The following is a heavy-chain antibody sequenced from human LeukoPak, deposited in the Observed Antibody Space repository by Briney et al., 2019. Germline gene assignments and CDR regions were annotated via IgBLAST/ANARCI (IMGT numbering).Heavy chain of an antibody. V-gene: IGHV3-53*05. CDR3: ARGRMATIDYYYGMDV. J-gene: IGHJ6*02. D-gene: IGHD5-24*01. Sequence: PGGSLRLSCAASGFTVSSNYMSWVRQAPGKGLEWVSVIYSGGSTYYADSVKGRFTISRDNSKNTLYLQMNSLRAEDTAVYYCARGRMATIDYYYGMDVWCQGTTVTVSS. CDR1: GFTVSSNY. CDR2: IYSGGST.